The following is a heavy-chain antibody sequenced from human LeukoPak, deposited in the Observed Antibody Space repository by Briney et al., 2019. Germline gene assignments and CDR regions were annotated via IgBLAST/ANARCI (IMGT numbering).Heavy chain of an antibody. J-gene: IGHJ6*03. CDR3: ARAGFLTSTYGYGTRHYYYYMDV. Sequence: GSVKVSCMASGYTFTGYYMHWVRQAPGQGLEWMGWINPNSGGTNYAQKFQGRVTMTRDTSISTAYVELSRLRSDDTAVYYCARAGFLTSTYGYGTRHYYYYMDVWGKGTTVTVSS. V-gene: IGHV1-2*02. CDR2: INPNSGGT. D-gene: IGHD5-18*01. CDR1: GYTFTGYY.